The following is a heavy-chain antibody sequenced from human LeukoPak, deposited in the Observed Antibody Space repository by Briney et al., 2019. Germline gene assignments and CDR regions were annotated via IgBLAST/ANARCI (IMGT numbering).Heavy chain of an antibody. CDR1: GGTFSSYA. V-gene: IGHV1-69*06. CDR2: IIPIFGTA. D-gene: IGHD2-2*01. CDR3: ARDLGCSSTSCRNWFDP. J-gene: IGHJ5*02. Sequence: GASVKVSCKASGGTFSSYAISWVRQAPGQGLEWMGGIIPIFGTANYAQKFQGRVTITADKSTSTAYMELSSLRSEDTAVYYCARDLGCSSTSCRNWFDPWGQGTLVTVSS.